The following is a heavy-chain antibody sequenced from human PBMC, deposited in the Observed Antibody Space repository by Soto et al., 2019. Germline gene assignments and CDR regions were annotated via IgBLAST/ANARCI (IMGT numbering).Heavy chain of an antibody. J-gene: IGHJ4*02. CDR2: IFHSGST. CDR1: GGSIRSSGYY. D-gene: IGHD2-2*01. V-gene: IGHV4-39*01. CDR3: ARHATYCSSNSCYEFDF. Sequence: QLQLQESGPGLLKPSETLSLTCTVSGGSIRSSGYYWGWIRRPPGMGLEWIGSIFHSGSTLYTPSLNGRVTISVDTSKIQFSLKMTSVTAADTAVYYCARHATYCSSNSCYEFDFWGQGSLVTVSS.